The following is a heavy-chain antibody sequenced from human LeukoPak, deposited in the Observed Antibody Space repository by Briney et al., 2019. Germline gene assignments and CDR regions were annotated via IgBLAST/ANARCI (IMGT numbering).Heavy chain of an antibody. CDR3: ARTYYYDSSGKTVWFDP. D-gene: IGHD3-22*01. CDR1: GGPISSGGYY. V-gene: IGHV4-31*03. CDR2: IYNSGST. J-gene: IGHJ5*02. Sequence: PSQTLSLTCTVSGGPISSGGYYWSWIRQHPGKGLEWIGYIYNSGSTYYNPSLKSRVTISVDTSKNQFSLKLRSVTAADTAVYYCARTYYYDSSGKTVWFDPWGQGTLVTVSS.